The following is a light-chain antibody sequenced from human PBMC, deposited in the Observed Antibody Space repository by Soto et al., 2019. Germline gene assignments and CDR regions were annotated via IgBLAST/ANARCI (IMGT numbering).Light chain of an antibody. V-gene: IGLV1-47*01. CDR3: ATWDDSLSGRI. Sequence: QSVLTQTPSASGTPGQRVTISCSGSSSNIGSNYVYWYQQLPGTAPKLLIYRNNQRPSGVPDRFSGSKSGTSASLAISGLRSEAEAEYYCATWDDSLSGRIFGGGTKLTVL. CDR2: RNN. J-gene: IGLJ2*01. CDR1: SSNIGSNY.